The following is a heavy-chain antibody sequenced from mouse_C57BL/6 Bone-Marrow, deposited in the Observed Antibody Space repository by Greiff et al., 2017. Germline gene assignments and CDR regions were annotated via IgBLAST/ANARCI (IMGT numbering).Heavy chain of an antibody. CDR2: IWTGGGT. CDR3: ARKRYSNIYYAMDY. CDR1: GFSLTSYA. Sequence: VKLMESGPGLVAPSQSLSITCTVSGFSLTSYAISWVRQPPGKGLEWLGVIWTGGGTNYNSALKSRLSISKDNSKSQVFLKMNSLQTDDTARYYCARKRYSNIYYAMDYWGQGTSVTVSS. D-gene: IGHD2-5*01. V-gene: IGHV2-9-1*01. J-gene: IGHJ4*01.